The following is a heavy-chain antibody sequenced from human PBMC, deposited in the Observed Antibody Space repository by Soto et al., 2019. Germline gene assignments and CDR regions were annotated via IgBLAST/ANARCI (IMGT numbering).Heavy chain of an antibody. CDR1: GFTFSSYE. CDR3: ARDLLVRIAARYYYYYGMDV. D-gene: IGHD6-6*01. CDR2: ISSSGSTI. J-gene: IGHJ6*02. Sequence: PGGSLRLSCAASGFTFSSYEMNWVRQAPRKGLEWVSYISSSGSTIYYADSVKGRFTISRDNAKNSLYLQMNSLRAEDTAVYYCARDLLVRIAARYYYYYGMDVWGQGTTVTVSS. V-gene: IGHV3-48*03.